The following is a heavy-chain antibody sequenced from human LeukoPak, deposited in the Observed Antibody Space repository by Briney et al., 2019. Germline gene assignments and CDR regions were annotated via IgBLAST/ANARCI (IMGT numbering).Heavy chain of an antibody. D-gene: IGHD6-13*01. CDR1: GYTLTDYY. Sequence: ASVKVSCKASGYTLTDYYIHWVRQAPGQGLEWMGWINPNSGGTNYAQKFQDRVTMTRDTSIRTAYMELSSLRSDDTAVYYCARDHRLGAAGTRTNHFDYWGQGTLVTVSS. V-gene: IGHV1-2*02. CDR3: ARDHRLGAAGTRTNHFDY. J-gene: IGHJ4*02. CDR2: INPNSGGT.